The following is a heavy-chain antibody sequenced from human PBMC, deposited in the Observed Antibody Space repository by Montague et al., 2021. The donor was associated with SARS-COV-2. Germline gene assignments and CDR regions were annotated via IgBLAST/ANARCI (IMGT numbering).Heavy chain of an antibody. CDR3: ARVLRYFDWLLLRGEDCYYYYGMDV. V-gene: IGHV3-74*01. CDR1: GFTFSSYW. CDR2: INSDGSST. Sequence: SLRLSCAASGFTFSSYWMHWVRQAPGKGLVWVSRINSDGSSTSYADSVKGRFTISRDNAKNTLYLQMNSLRAEDTAVYCCARVLRYFDWLLLRGEDCYYYYGMDVWGQGTTVTVSS. J-gene: IGHJ6*02. D-gene: IGHD3-9*01.